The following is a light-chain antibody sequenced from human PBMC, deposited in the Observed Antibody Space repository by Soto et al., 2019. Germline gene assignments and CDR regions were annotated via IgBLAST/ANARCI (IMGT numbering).Light chain of an antibody. CDR3: QYYGASPLYT. V-gene: IGKV3-20*01. J-gene: IGKJ2*01. CDR1: QRVTSVH. CDR2: GAS. Sequence: EMVLTQSPGTLSLSPGKRATLSCRASQRVTSVHLAWYQQRPGQAPRLLIYGASNRATGVTERFTGSASGTDFNLTINRLGPEDSATYYCQYYGASPLYTFGRGTKLEIE.